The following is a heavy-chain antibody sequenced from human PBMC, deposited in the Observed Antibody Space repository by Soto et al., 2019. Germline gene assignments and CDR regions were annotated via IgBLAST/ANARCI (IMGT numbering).Heavy chain of an antibody. J-gene: IGHJ4*01. Sequence: GASVKVSCKASGGTFSSYAISWVRQAPGQGLEWMGGIIPIFGTANYAQKFQGRVTITADESTSTAYMELSSLRSEDTAVYYCARDLPNLGTGGDYWGHGTLATVSS. V-gene: IGHV1-69*13. CDR2: IIPIFGTA. CDR3: ARDLPNLGTGGDY. D-gene: IGHD3-10*01. CDR1: GGTFSSYA.